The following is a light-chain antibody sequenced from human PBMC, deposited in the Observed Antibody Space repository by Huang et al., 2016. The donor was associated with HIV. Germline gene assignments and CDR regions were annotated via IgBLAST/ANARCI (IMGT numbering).Light chain of an antibody. J-gene: IGKJ1*01. CDR2: GAS. CDR3: QQYNDWPRA. CDR1: QSVATK. V-gene: IGKV3-15*01. Sequence: EIVMTQSPATLSVSPGERVTLSCRASQSVATKLAWYQHKPGQAPRLLIYGASSRATGVPARFRGSGSVTDFTLTIGSLQSEDFAVYYCQQYNDWPRAFGQGTKVEI.